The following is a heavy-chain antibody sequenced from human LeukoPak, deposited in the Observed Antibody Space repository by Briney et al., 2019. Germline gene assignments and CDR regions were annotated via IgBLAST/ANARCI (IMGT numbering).Heavy chain of an antibody. CDR1: GGSFSGYY. CDR2: IYYSGST. J-gene: IGHJ4*02. D-gene: IGHD6-19*01. Sequence: PSETLSLTCAVYGGSFSGYYWNWIRQPPGKGLEWIGYIYYSGSTNYNPSLKSRVTISVDTSKNQFSLKLSSVTAADTAVYYCARGLSGWHFDYWGQGTLVTVSS. CDR3: ARGLSGWHFDY. V-gene: IGHV4-59*01.